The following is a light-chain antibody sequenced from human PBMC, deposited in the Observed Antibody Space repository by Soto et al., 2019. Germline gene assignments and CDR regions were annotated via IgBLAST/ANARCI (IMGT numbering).Light chain of an antibody. CDR3: QQSHKWYT. CDR2: GAS. CDR1: QNIDRH. J-gene: IGKJ2*01. Sequence: EIVLTQSPGTLSVSPGERATLSGRASQNIDRHLHWYQQKPGQAPRLLIYGASARATGIPARFSGSGSGTEFTLTISSLQSEDFALYFCQQSHKWYTCGQGTKGDIK. V-gene: IGKV3-15*01.